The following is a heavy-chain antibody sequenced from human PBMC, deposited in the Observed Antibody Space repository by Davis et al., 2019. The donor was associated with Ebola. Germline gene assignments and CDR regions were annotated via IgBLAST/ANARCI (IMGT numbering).Heavy chain of an antibody. CDR2: IWYDGSNK. CDR1: GFTFSSYG. CDR3: ARPHLYSSSWYDSRMDAFDI. D-gene: IGHD6-13*01. V-gene: IGHV3-33*01. Sequence: GESLKISCAASGFTFSSYGMHWVRQAPGKGLAWLAVIWYDGSNKYYADSVKGRFTISRDNSKNTLYLQMNSLRAEDTAVYYCARPHLYSSSWYDSRMDAFDIWGQGTMVTVSS. J-gene: IGHJ3*02.